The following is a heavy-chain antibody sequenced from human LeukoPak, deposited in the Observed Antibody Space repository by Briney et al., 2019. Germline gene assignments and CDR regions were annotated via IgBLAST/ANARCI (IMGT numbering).Heavy chain of an antibody. D-gene: IGHD2/OR15-2a*01. CDR3: VREGEGPLSRDFDY. CDR2: IGPHSTFT. V-gene: IGHV1-2*02. Sequence: ASVKVSCKSSGFTFTDQYIHWVRQGPGQGLEWMGYIGPHSTFTSSPQEFQGRVTMTRDASMSTVYMELTRLTSDDTAVYYCVREGEGPLSRDFDYWGQGTLVTVSS. CDR1: GFTFTDQY. J-gene: IGHJ4*02.